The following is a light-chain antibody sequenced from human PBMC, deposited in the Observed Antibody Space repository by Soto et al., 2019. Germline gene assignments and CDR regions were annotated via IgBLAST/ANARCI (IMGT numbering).Light chain of an antibody. J-gene: IGKJ5*01. V-gene: IGKV3-11*01. CDR2: NTS. CDR1: RSISGF. CDR3: QQRSIPIT. Sequence: EIVLTQSPATLSLSPGERATLSCRASRSISGFLAWYQHKPGQAPRLLIYNTSHRATGIPDRFSGGGSGTDFTLTISGLEPEDFAVYYCQQRSIPITFGQGTRLEIK.